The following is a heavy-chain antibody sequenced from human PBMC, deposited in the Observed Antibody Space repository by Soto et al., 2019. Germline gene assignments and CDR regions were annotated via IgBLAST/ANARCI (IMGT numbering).Heavy chain of an antibody. CDR3: ARTLFGWGIWFDP. J-gene: IGHJ5*02. Sequence: SETLSLTCTVSGGSISSGDYYWSWIRQPPGKGLEWIGYIYYSGSTYYNPSLKSRVTISVDRSKNQFSLKLSSVTAADTAVYYCARTLFGWGIWFDPWGQGTLVTVSS. CDR1: GGSISSGDYY. V-gene: IGHV4-61*08. CDR2: IYYSGST. D-gene: IGHD3-10*02.